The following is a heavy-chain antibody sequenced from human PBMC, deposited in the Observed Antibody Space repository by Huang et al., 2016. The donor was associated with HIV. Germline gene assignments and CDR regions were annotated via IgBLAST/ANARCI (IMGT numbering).Heavy chain of an antibody. CDR3: AREVVSATGYYYYGMDV. CDR1: GYTFTGYY. J-gene: IGHJ6*02. D-gene: IGHD2-15*01. Sequence: QVQLVQSGAEVKKPGASVKVSCKASGYTFTGYYMPWVRQAPGQGIGCMGWVNPKSGGTNYAQKFQGRVTRTRDTSISTAYREVSRLRTDDTAVYYCAREVVSATGYYYYGMDVWGQGTTVTVSS. V-gene: IGHV1-2*02. CDR2: VNPKSGGT.